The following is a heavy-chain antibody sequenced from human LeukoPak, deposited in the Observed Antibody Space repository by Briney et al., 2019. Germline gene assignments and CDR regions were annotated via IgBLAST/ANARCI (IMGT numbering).Heavy chain of an antibody. J-gene: IGHJ3*02. V-gene: IGHV4-59*12. CDR3: ARDLDGYNFADAFDI. D-gene: IGHD5-24*01. Sequence: SETLSLTCTVSGGSISSYYWSWVRQPPGKGLEWIGYIYYSGSTNYNPSLKSRVTISVDRSKNQFSLKLSSVTAADTAVYYCARDLDGYNFADAFDIWGQGTMVTVSS. CDR1: GGSISSYY. CDR2: IYYSGST.